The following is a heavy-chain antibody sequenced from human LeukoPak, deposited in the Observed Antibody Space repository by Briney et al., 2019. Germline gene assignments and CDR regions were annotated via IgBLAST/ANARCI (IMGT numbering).Heavy chain of an antibody. CDR2: ISGDGGST. J-gene: IGHJ4*02. Sequence: PGGSLRLSCAASGFTFDDYAMHWLRHAPGKGLEWVSLISGDGGSTYYADSVKGRFTISRDNSKNSLYLPMNSLRTEVSASYYCGKDSYGIGPLLDWGQGTLVTVSS. D-gene: IGHD5-18*01. CDR1: GFTFDDYA. CDR3: GKDSYGIGPLLD. V-gene: IGHV3-43*02.